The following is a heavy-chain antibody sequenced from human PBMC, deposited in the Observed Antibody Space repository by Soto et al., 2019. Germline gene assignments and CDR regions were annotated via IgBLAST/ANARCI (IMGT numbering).Heavy chain of an antibody. CDR2: INAGNGNT. CDR3: ARVLVGATPVDY. CDR1: GFTFTSSA. D-gene: IGHD1-26*01. J-gene: IGHJ4*02. Sequence: ASVKVSCKASGFTFTSSAMQWVRQAPGQRLEWMGWINAGNGNTKYSQKFQGRVTITRDTSASTAYMELSSLRSEDTAVYYCARVLVGATPVDYWGQGTLVTVSS. V-gene: IGHV1-3*01.